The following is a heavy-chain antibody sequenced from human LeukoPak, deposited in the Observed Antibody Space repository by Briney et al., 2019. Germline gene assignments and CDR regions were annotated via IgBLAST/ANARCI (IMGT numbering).Heavy chain of an antibody. CDR2: ISGGGGTT. D-gene: IGHD5-24*01. Sequence: PGGSLRLSCAASGFTFSTYAMSWVRQAPGKGLEWVSAISGGGGTTFYADSVKGRFTISRDNSKNTLYLQMNSLRAEDTAVYYCAKATMATTYFDYWGQGTLVTVSS. V-gene: IGHV3-23*01. CDR3: AKATMATTYFDY. CDR1: GFTFSTYA. J-gene: IGHJ4*02.